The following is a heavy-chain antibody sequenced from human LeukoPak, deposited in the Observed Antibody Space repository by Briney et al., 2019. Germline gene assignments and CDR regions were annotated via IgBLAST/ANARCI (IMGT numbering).Heavy chain of an antibody. CDR3: AKGSGLWLQTVDAFDI. CDR2: ISGSGGST. J-gene: IGHJ3*02. CDR1: GFTFSSYA. D-gene: IGHD3-22*01. Sequence: GGSLRLSCAASGFTFSSYAMSWVRQAPGKGLEWVSAISGSGGSTYYADSVKGRFTISRDNSKNTLYLQMNSLRAEDTAVYYCAKGSGLWLQTVDAFDIWGQGTMVTVSS. V-gene: IGHV3-23*01.